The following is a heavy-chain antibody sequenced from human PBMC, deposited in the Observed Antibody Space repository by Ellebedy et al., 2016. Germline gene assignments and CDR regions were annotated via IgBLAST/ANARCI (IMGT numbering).Heavy chain of an antibody. J-gene: IGHJ4*02. CDR3: AKVSSSGWYGSFDY. Sequence: GESLKISCAVSGFTVSSNYTSWVRQAPGKGLEWVSAISGSGGSTYYADSVKGRFTISRDNSKNTLYLQMNSLRAEDTAVYYCAKVSSSGWYGSFDYWGQGTLVTVSS. CDR2: ISGSGGST. CDR1: GFTVSSNY. D-gene: IGHD6-19*01. V-gene: IGHV3-23*01.